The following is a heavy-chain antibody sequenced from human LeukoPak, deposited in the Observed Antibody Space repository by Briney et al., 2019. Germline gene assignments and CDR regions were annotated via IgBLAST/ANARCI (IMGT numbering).Heavy chain of an antibody. CDR3: ARVSTNSRVAGYDPQWYFDL. J-gene: IGHJ2*01. Sequence: ASVKVSCKASGYTFINYGFSWERQAPGQGLEWMGWISAYNGNTNYLQKFQGRVTMTTDTSTNTVYMELRSLSSDDTAVYYCARVSTNSRVAGYDPQWYFDLWGRGTPVTVSS. CDR1: GYTFINYG. CDR2: ISAYNGNT. V-gene: IGHV1-18*04. D-gene: IGHD5-12*01.